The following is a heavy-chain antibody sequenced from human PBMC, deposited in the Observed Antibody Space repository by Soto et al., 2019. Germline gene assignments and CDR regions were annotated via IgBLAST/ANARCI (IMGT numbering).Heavy chain of an antibody. D-gene: IGHD2-2*01. CDR1: GGTFSSYT. CDR3: ARDSQYCSSTSCYAFRAFDI. Sequence: QVQLVQSGAEVKKPGSSVKVSCKASGGTFSSYTISWVRQAPGQGLEWMGRIIPILGIANYAQKFQGRVTITADKSTSTAYMELSSLRSEDTAVYYCARDSQYCSSTSCYAFRAFDIWGQGTMVTVSS. V-gene: IGHV1-69*08. CDR2: IIPILGIA. J-gene: IGHJ3*02.